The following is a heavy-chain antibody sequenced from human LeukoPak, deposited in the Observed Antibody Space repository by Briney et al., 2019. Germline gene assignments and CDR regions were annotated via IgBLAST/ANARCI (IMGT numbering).Heavy chain of an antibody. D-gene: IGHD3-16*01. J-gene: IGHJ4*02. Sequence: GGSLRLSCAASGFTFSSYAMHWVRLSPGKGLEWVSSITGSGPYILYADSVKRRFTISRDNTKNLLYLEMNSLRAEDTAMYYCVRDVGAVRGEVYFDYWGQGTLVTVSS. CDR2: ITGSGPYI. V-gene: IGHV3-21*06. CDR1: GFTFSSYA. CDR3: VRDVGAVRGEVYFDY.